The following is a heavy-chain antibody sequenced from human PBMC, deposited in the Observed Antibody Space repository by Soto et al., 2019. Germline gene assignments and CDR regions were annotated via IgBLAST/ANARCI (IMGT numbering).Heavy chain of an antibody. Sequence: QVQLVESGGGVVQPGRSLRLSCAASGFTFSSYAMHWVRQAPGKGLEWVAVIYYDGTNKYYADSVKGRFTISRDNSKNTLYLQMHSLRAEDTAVYYCARERSITIFGDGWFDPWGQGTLVTVSS. D-gene: IGHD3-3*01. CDR1: GFTFSSYA. CDR2: IYYDGTNK. V-gene: IGHV3-30-3*01. CDR3: ARERSITIFGDGWFDP. J-gene: IGHJ5*02.